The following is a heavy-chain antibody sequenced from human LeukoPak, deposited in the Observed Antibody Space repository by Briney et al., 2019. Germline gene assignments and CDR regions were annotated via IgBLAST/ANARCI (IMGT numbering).Heavy chain of an antibody. CDR2: INPNSGGT. D-gene: IGHD3-16*02. CDR1: GYTFTGYY. V-gene: IGHV1-2*02. Sequence: GASVKVSCKASGYTFTGYYMHWVQQAPGQGLEWMGWINPNSGGTNYAQKFQGRVTMTRDTSISPAYMELSRLRSDDTAVYYCASAVITFGGVIVPSLQNWGQGTLVTVSS. CDR3: ASAVITFGGVIVPSLQN. J-gene: IGHJ4*02.